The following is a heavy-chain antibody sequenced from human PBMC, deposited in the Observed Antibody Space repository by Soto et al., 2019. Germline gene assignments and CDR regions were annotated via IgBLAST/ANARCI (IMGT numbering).Heavy chain of an antibody. CDR1: GYSFTSYW. J-gene: IGHJ6*02. CDR2: IDPSDSYT. D-gene: IGHD2-2*01. CDR3: ARLGVYCSSTSCYPPRYYYGMDV. V-gene: IGHV5-10-1*01. Sequence: GESLKISCKGSGYSFTSYWISWVRQMPGKGLEWMGRIDPSDSYTNYSPSFQGHVTISADKSISTAYLQWSSLKASDTAMYYCARLGVYCSSTSCYPPRYYYGMDVWGQGTRVTVSS.